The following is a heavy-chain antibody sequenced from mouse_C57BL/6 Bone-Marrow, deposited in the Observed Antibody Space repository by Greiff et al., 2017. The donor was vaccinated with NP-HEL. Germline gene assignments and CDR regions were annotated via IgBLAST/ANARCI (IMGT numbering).Heavy chain of an antibody. Sequence: DVMLVESGGGLVQPGGSLKLSCAASGFTFSDYYMYWVRQTPEKRLEWVAYISNGGGSTYYLDTVKGRFTISRDNAKNTLYLQMSRLKSEDTAMYYCARHGYDYDGFAYWGQGTLVTVSA. CDR1: GFTFSDYY. CDR2: ISNGGGST. CDR3: ARHGYDYDGFAY. J-gene: IGHJ3*01. V-gene: IGHV5-12*01. D-gene: IGHD2-4*01.